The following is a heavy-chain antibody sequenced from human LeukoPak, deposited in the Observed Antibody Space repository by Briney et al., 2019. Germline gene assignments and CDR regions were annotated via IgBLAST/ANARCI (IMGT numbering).Heavy chain of an antibody. CDR3: ARGSSSSWFTAPLKY. J-gene: IGHJ4*02. Sequence: TGGSLRLSCAPSRLIFNNQWMSWVRQAPGKGLEWVSVIYSGGSTYYADSVKGRFTISRDNSKNTLYLQMNSLRAEDTAVYYCARGSSSSWFTAPLKYWGQGTLVTVSS. CDR2: IYSGGST. CDR1: RLIFNNQW. D-gene: IGHD6-13*01. V-gene: IGHV3-66*01.